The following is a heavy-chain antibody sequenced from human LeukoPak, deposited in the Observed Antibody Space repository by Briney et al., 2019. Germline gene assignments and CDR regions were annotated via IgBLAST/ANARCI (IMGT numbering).Heavy chain of an antibody. CDR3: ARDSDYGDYIKFDP. CDR2: ISAYNGNT. Sequence: ASVQVSCKASGYTFTSYGISWVRQAPGQGLEWMGWISAYNGNTNYAQKLPGRVTITRDTSATTAYMELSSLRSEDTAVYYCARDSDYGDYIKFDPWGQGTLVTVSP. D-gene: IGHD4-17*01. J-gene: IGHJ5*02. V-gene: IGHV1-18*04. CDR1: GYTFTSYG.